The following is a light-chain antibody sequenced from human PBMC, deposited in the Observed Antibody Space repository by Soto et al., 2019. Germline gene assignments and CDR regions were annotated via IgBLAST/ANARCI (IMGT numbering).Light chain of an antibody. J-gene: IGKJ1*01. CDR3: QHLKT. CDR1: QSIDNW. V-gene: IGKV1-5*03. CDR2: KAS. Sequence: DIQMTQSPSTLSASVGDRVTITCRASQSIDNWLAWYQQKPGKAPKILIYKASNLETWVPSRFIGSGSCAEFSLTISSLQPDDFATYYCQHLKTFGQGTKVDIK.